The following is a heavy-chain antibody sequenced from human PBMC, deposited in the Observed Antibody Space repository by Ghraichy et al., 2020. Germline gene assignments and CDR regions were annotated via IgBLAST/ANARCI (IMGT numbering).Heavy chain of an antibody. D-gene: IGHD2-2*01. CDR2: ISSSSSTI. V-gene: IGHV3-48*02. J-gene: IGHJ4*02. CDR3: ARVRDIVVVPAATLDC. CDR1: GFTFSSYS. Sequence: GGSLRLSCAASGFTFSSYSMNWVRQAPGKGLEWVSYISSSSSTIYYADSVKGRFTISRDNAKNSLYLQMNSLRDEDTAVYHCARVRDIVVVPAATLDCWGQGTLVTVSS.